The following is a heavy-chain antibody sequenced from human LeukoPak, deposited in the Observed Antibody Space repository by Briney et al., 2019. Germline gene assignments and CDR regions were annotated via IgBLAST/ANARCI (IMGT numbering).Heavy chain of an antibody. V-gene: IGHV3-48*01. D-gene: IGHD6-13*01. Sequence: GGSLRLSCAASGFTFSSYAMNWVRQAPGKGLEWVAYISSSSGTIYYADSVKGRFTISRDNAKNSLYLQMNSLRAEDTAVYYCARDGSSTWYAYKSYWGQGTLVTVSS. CDR1: GFTFSSYA. J-gene: IGHJ4*02. CDR3: ARDGSSTWYAYKSY. CDR2: ISSSSGTI.